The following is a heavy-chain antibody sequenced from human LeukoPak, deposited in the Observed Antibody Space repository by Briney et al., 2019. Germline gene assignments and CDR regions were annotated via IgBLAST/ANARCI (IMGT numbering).Heavy chain of an antibody. V-gene: IGHV3-20*04. CDR1: GFTFSDYY. J-gene: IGHJ4*02. Sequence: GGSLRLSCAASGFTFSDYYMSWIRQAPGKGLEWVSGISWNGGSTGYADSVKGRFTISRDNAKNSLYLQMNSLRAEDTALYYCARDSGTYYVGGTLDYWGQGTLVTVSS. CDR3: ARDSGTYYVGGTLDY. D-gene: IGHD1-26*01. CDR2: ISWNGGST.